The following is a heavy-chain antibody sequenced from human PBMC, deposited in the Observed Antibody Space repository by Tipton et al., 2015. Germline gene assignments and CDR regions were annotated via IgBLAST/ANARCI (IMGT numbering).Heavy chain of an antibody. Sequence: TLSLTCTVSGGSMSDYYWNWIRQSPGKGLEWIGYIRNSKYTFYNPSLKSRVTISGDTSKNQLSLRVSSVTAADTAVYYCAREVGDYGDLNWYFDLWGRGTLVTVSS. CDR3: AREVGDYGDLNWYFDL. D-gene: IGHD4-17*01. CDR1: GGSMSDYY. V-gene: IGHV4-59*01. CDR2: IRNSKYT. J-gene: IGHJ2*01.